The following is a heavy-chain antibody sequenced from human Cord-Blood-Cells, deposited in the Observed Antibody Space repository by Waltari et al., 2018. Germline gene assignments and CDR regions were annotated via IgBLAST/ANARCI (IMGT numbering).Heavy chain of an antibody. CDR1: GFTFINAW. CDR2: IKSKTDGETT. J-gene: IGHJ4*02. Sequence: EVQLVESGGGLVKPGGSLRLSCAASGFTFINAWMSWVRQAPGKGLEWVGRIKSKTDGETTDYAAPVKGRFTISRDDSKNTLYLQMNSLKTEDTAVYYCTTDLNGDYDYWGQGTLVTVSS. D-gene: IGHD4-17*01. CDR3: TTDLNGDYDY. V-gene: IGHV3-15*01.